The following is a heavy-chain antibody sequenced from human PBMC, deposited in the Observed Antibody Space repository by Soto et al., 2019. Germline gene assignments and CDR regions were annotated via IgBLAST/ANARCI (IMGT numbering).Heavy chain of an antibody. J-gene: IGHJ4*02. D-gene: IGHD3-22*01. CDR1: GFTFTGYF. CDR2: INPNSGDT. V-gene: IGHV1-2*02. CDR3: ARVRTYYESSGSLDY. Sequence: ASVKVSCKASGFTFTGYFIHWVRRAPGQGLEWMGWINPNSGDTNYAQKFQGRVTMTRDTSINTAYMELSRLRSDDTAVYYCARVRTYYESSGSLDYWGQGALVTVPQ.